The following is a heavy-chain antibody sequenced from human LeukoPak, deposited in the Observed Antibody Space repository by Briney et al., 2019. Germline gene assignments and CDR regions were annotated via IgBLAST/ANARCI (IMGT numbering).Heavy chain of an antibody. CDR1: GYSFTNYW. CDR2: IHPGVSDT. Sequence: GESLKISCKGSGYSFTNYWIGWVRQMPGKGLEWMGIIHPGVSDTRYSPSFQGQVTFSADKSISTAHLQWSSLKASDTAMYYCARAGYSGYDLDYWGQGTLVTVSS. V-gene: IGHV5-51*01. D-gene: IGHD5-12*01. J-gene: IGHJ4*02. CDR3: ARAGYSGYDLDY.